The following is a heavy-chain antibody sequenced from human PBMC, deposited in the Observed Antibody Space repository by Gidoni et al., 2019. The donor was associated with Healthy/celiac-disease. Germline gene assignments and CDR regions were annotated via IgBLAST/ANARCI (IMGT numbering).Heavy chain of an antibody. J-gene: IGHJ4*02. CDR2: MNPNSGNT. CDR1: GYTFTSYD. Sequence: QVQLVQSGAEVKKPGASVKVSCKASGYTFTSYDINWVRQATGQGLEWMGWMNPNSGNTGYAQKFQGRVTMTRNTSISTAYMELSSLRSEDTAVYYCARGSGRKQQLAVANDYWGQGTLVTVSS. V-gene: IGHV1-8*01. CDR3: ARGSGRKQQLAVANDY. D-gene: IGHD6-13*01.